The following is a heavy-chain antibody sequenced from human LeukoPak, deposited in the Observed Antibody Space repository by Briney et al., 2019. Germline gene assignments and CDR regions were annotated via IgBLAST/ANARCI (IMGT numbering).Heavy chain of an antibody. CDR3: ARDSHQIADYWYFDL. CDR1: GFTFSSYS. V-gene: IGHV3-21*01. Sequence: PGGSLRLSCAASGFTFSSYSMNWVRQAPGKGLEWVSSISGSSSYIYYADSVKGRFTISRDNAKNSLYLQMNSLRAEDTAVYYCARDSHQIADYWYFDLWGRGTLVTGSS. CDR2: ISGSSSYI. J-gene: IGHJ2*01.